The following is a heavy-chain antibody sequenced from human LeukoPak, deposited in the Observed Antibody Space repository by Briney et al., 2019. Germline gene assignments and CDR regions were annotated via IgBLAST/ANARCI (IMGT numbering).Heavy chain of an antibody. Sequence: SETLSLTCTVSGGSISSSSYYWGWIRQPPGKGLEWIGSIYYSGSTYYNPSLKSRVTISVDTSKNQFSLKLSSVTAADTAVYYCARGGVLKSVDYWGQGTLVTVSS. CDR1: GGSISSSSYY. CDR2: IYYSGST. V-gene: IGHV4-39*07. CDR3: ARGGVLKSVDY. D-gene: IGHD3-16*01. J-gene: IGHJ4*02.